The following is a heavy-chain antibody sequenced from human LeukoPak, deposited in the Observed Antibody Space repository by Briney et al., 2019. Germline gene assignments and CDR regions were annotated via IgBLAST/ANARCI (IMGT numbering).Heavy chain of an antibody. CDR3: AREVSGALGLGNY. CDR1: GVSISSYY. J-gene: IGHJ4*02. CDR2: IKQDGSEK. V-gene: IGHV3-7*01. D-gene: IGHD7-27*01. Sequence: ETLSLTCTVSGVSISSYYWSWIRQPPGKGLEWVANIKQDGSEKYYVDSVKGRFTISRDNAKNSLYLQMSSLRAEDTAVYYCAREVSGALGLGNYWGQGTLVTVSS.